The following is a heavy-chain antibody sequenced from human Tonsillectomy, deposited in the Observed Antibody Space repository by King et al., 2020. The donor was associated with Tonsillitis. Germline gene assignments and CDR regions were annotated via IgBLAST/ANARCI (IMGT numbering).Heavy chain of an antibody. CDR1: GYIVTNYF. Sequence: QLVQSGAEVKKPGASVTISCKASGYIVTNYFVHWVRRAPGRGLEWMGTINPSGSTISAQNFQGQGRVTLTRDTSTSTVYMEVSSLRSEDTAVYYCARGLEVADETAYYYGMDVWGQGTTVTVSS. CDR3: ARGLEVADETAYYYGMDV. CDR2: INPSGST. J-gene: IGHJ6*02. V-gene: IGHV1-46*04. D-gene: IGHD6-19*01.